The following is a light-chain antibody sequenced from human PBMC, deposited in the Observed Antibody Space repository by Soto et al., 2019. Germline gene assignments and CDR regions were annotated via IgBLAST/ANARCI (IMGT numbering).Light chain of an antibody. CDR3: LLYYSGARPV. V-gene: IGLV7-46*01. CDR1: TGAVTSGHY. CDR2: DTS. Sequence: QAVVTQEPSLTVSPGGTVTLTCGSSTGAVTSGHYPYWFQQKPGHAPRTLIYDTSNKHSWTPARFSGSLLGGKAALTLSGAQPEDEAEYYCLLYYSGARPVFGGGTKLTVL. J-gene: IGLJ2*01.